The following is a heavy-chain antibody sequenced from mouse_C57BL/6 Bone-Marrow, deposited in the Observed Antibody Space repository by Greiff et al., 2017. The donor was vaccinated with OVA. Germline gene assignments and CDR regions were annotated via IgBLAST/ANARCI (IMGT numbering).Heavy chain of an antibody. V-gene: IGHV1-69*01. J-gene: IGHJ4*01. CDR2: IDPSDSYT. D-gene: IGHD1-1*01. Sequence: VQLQQSGAELVMPGASVKLSCKASGYTFTSYWMHWVKQRPGQGLEWIGEIDPSDSYTNYNQKFKGKSTLTVDKSSSTAYMQLSSLTSEDSAVYYCARSFITTVGPYYAMDYWGQGTSVTVSS. CDR1: GYTFTSYW. CDR3: ARSFITTVGPYYAMDY.